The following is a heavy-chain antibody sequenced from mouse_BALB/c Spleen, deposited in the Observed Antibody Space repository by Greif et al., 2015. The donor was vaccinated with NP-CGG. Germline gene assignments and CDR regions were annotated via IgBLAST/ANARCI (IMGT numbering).Heavy chain of an antibody. Sequence: VQLQQPGAELVRPGASVKLSCKASGYTFTSYWINWVKQRPGQGLEWIGNIYPSDSYTNYNQKFKDKATLTVDKSSSTAYMQLSSPTSEDSAVYYCTSLYYGNYFYYAMDYWGQGTSVTVSS. CDR1: GYTFTSYW. CDR2: IYPSDSYT. CDR3: TSLYYGNYFYYAMDY. D-gene: IGHD2-1*01. J-gene: IGHJ4*01. V-gene: IGHV1-69*02.